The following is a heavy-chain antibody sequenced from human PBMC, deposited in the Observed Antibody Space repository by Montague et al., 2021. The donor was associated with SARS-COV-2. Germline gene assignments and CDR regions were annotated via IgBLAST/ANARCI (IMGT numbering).Heavy chain of an antibody. J-gene: IGHJ5*01. D-gene: IGHD2-21*01. Sequence: SETLSLICTVSFGSISTYYWSWIRQPPGKGLEWIGFIFYNGSTKYNPSLKRRVSISLDTSKNRFSLKLSSVTAADTAVYYCARQDAWAYCGDECYRGWFDSWGQGTLVTVSS. CDR3: ARQDAWAYCGDECYRGWFDS. CDR1: FGSISTYY. CDR2: IFYNGST. V-gene: IGHV4-59*01.